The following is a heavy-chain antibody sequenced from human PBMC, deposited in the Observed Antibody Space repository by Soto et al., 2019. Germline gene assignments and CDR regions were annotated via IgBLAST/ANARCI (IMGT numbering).Heavy chain of an antibody. V-gene: IGHV4-4*07. J-gene: IGHJ4*02. CDR3: ARALSSAAGLYFDY. Sequence: SETLSLTCTVSGGSISSYYWSWIRQPAGKGMEWIGRIHTTENTNYNPSLKSRVTMSLDTSKNQFSLKLSSLTAADTAVYYCARALSSAAGLYFDYWGQGTRVTVSS. CDR2: IHTTENT. D-gene: IGHD6-13*01. CDR1: GGSISSYY.